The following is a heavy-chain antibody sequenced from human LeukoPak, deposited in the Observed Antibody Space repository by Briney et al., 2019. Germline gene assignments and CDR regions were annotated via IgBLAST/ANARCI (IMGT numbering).Heavy chain of an antibody. CDR1: GGSTSSSSYY. J-gene: IGHJ5*02. CDR2: IYYSGIT. CDR3: ARQRGYHYDSTTNRFSHL. D-gene: IGHD3-22*01. Sequence: SETLSLTCTVSGGSTSSSSYYWGWIRQPPGKGLAWIGSIYYSGITYYNPSLKSRVTISVDTSKNQFSLKLNSVTAADTAVYYCARQRGYHYDSTTNRFSHLWGQGTRVTVSS. V-gene: IGHV4-39*01.